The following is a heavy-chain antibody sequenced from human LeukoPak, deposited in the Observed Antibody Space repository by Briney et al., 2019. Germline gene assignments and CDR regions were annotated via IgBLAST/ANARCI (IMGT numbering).Heavy chain of an antibody. J-gene: IGHJ6*03. D-gene: IGHD6-19*01. CDR2: IRYDGSNK. CDR3: AKGSKAVLFTRDRYMDV. Sequence: GGSLRLSCAASGFTFSSYDIHWVRQAPGKGLEWVAFIRYDGSNKYYADSVRGRFTISRDNSKKTLYLQMNSLRAEDTAVYFCAKGSKAVLFTRDRYMDVWGKGTTVTVSS. V-gene: IGHV3-30*02. CDR1: GFTFSSYD.